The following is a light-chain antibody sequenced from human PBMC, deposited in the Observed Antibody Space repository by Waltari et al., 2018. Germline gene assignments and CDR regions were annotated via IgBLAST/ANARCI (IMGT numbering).Light chain of an antibody. CDR1: SFNIGSTS. V-gene: IGLV1-47*01. CDR3: ATWDDSLGGLWV. CDR2: GNN. Sequence: QSVLTQPPSASGTPGQRVTISCSGRSFNIGSTSVHWYQQLPGTAPKLLMYGNNPRPSGVPDRFSGSKSGTSASLAISGLRSEDEAIYYCATWDDSLGGLWVFGGGTKVTVL. J-gene: IGLJ3*02.